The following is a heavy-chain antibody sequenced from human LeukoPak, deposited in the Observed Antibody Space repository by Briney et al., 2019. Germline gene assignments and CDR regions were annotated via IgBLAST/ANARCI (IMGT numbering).Heavy chain of an antibody. Sequence: SETLSLTCIVSGDSISLFYWSWIRQPPGRGLEWIGYIHYSGRTNYNPSLKSRVTMSLDTSKNHFSLKLRSVTAADTAVYYCARVSPDTATDYGWFDPWGQGSLVTVSS. D-gene: IGHD5-18*01. J-gene: IGHJ5*02. CDR2: IHYSGRT. CDR1: GDSISLFY. V-gene: IGHV4-59*01. CDR3: ARVSPDTATDYGWFDP.